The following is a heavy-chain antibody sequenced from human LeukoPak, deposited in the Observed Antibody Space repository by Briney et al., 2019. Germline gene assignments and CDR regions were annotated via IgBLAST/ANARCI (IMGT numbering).Heavy chain of an antibody. Sequence: SVKVSCKASGYTFNTYGITWVRQAPGQGLEWMGGIIPIFGTANYAQKFQGRVTITADASSSTAYMELSSLRSEDTAVYYCASEGRPYYSTSGSHVYMAYSYIDVWGKGTTVIVSS. CDR2: IIPIFGTA. D-gene: IGHD3-16*01. J-gene: IGHJ6*03. CDR3: ASEGRPYYSTSGSHVYMAYSYIDV. CDR1: GYTFNTYG. V-gene: IGHV1-69*13.